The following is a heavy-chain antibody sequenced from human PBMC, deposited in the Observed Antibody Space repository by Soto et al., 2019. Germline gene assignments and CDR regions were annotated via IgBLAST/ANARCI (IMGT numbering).Heavy chain of an antibody. Sequence: EVQLVESGGGLVKPGGSLRLSCAASGFTFSSYSMNWVRQAPGKGLEWVSSISSSSSYIYYADSVKGRFTISRDNAKNSLYLQMNSLRAEDTAVYYCVRDRVVISYYYYGMDVWGQGTTVTVSS. J-gene: IGHJ6*02. CDR1: GFTFSSYS. D-gene: IGHD3-3*01. CDR2: ISSSSSYI. V-gene: IGHV3-21*01. CDR3: VRDRVVISYYYYGMDV.